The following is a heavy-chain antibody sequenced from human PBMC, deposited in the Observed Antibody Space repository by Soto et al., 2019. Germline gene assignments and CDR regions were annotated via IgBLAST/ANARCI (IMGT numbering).Heavy chain of an antibody. J-gene: IGHJ6*02. CDR1: GFTFSSYE. CDR2: ISSSGSTI. Sequence: EVQLVESGGGLVQPGGSLRLSCAASGFTFSSYEMNWVRQAPGKGLGWGSYISSSGSTIYYADSVKGRFTISRDNAKNSLYLQMNSLRAEDTAVYYCASLYYDFWSGTYYGMDVWGQGTTVTVSS. D-gene: IGHD3-3*01. V-gene: IGHV3-48*03. CDR3: ASLYYDFWSGTYYGMDV.